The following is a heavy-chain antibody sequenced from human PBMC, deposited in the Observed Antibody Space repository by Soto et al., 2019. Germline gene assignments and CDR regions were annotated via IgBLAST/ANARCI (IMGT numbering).Heavy chain of an antibody. D-gene: IGHD3-3*01. Sequence: SENRSLTCTVSGGSISSYYWSWIRQPPGKGLEWIGYIYYSGSTNYNPSLKSRVTISVDTSKNQFSLKLSSVTAADTAVYYCARGIPGITIFGVVQAYYYYGMDVWGQGTTVTVS. J-gene: IGHJ6*02. CDR1: GGSISSYY. V-gene: IGHV4-59*01. CDR3: ARGIPGITIFGVVQAYYYYGMDV. CDR2: IYYSGST.